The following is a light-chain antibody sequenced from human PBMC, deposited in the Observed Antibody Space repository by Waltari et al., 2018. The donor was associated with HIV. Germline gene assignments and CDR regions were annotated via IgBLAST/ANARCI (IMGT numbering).Light chain of an antibody. CDR1: NSDVRFYNL. CDR2: GVD. V-gene: IGLV2-14*01. CDR3: SSYTNIDTLV. Sequence: QSALTQPASVSGSPGQSITISCTGTNSDVRFYNLVSWYRHPPGQAPQLVIYGVDSRPSGVSDRFSGSKSGNTASLTISTLQAEYEADYYCSSYTNIDTLVFGGGTKLTVL. J-gene: IGLJ3*02.